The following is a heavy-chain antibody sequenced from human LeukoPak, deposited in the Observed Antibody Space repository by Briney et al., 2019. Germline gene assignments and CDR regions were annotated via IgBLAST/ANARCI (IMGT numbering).Heavy chain of an antibody. J-gene: IGHJ3*02. CDR2: ISTAGGDA. CDR3: ASEIHGAFDI. D-gene: IGHD5-18*01. V-gene: IGHV1-18*01. CDR1: GYTFTSYG. Sequence: GASVKVSCKASGYTFTSYGISWVRQAPGRGLEWMAWISTAGGDAIYTHQLHDRLTVTRDTSTSTVYMELRSLISDDTALYYCASEIHGAFDIWGQGTMVTVSS.